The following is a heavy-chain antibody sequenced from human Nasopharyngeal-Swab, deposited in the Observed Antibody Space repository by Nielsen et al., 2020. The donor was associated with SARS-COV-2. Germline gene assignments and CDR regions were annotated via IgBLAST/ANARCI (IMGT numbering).Heavy chain of an antibody. J-gene: IGHJ4*02. Sequence: GESLKISCAAPGFTFSSYGMHWVRQAPGKGLEWVAVISYDGSNKYYADSVKGRFTISRDNSKNTLYLQMNSLRAEDTAVYYCAKDIVRIPTWLSDYWGQGTLVTVSS. CDR3: AKDIVRIPTWLSDY. CDR1: GFTFSSYG. D-gene: IGHD3-22*01. CDR2: ISYDGSNK. V-gene: IGHV3-30*18.